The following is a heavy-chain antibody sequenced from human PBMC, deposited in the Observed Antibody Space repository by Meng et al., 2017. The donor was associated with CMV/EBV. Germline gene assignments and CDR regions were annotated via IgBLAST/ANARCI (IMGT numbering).Heavy chain of an antibody. Sequence: ESLKISCAASGFTFSTYSMNWFRQAPGKGLEWVSYISSSSTTLYYADSVKGRFTISRDNAKYSLYLQMKNLRAQDTAVYYCASTPQYYSDGSGYLVSGGNWGQGTLVTVSS. V-gene: IGHV3-48*04. D-gene: IGHD3-22*01. CDR1: GFTFSTYS. J-gene: IGHJ4*02. CDR2: ISSSSTTL. CDR3: ASTPQYYSDGSGYLVSGGN.